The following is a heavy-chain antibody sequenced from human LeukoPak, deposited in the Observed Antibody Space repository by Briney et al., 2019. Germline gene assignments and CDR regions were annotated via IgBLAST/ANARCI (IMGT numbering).Heavy chain of an antibody. CDR1: GGSISSYY. CDR3: ASFSYYYDSSGRNGFDP. D-gene: IGHD3-22*01. CDR2: IYYSGST. J-gene: IGHJ5*02. Sequence: SETLSLTCTVSGGSISSYYWSWIRQPPGKGLEWIGYIYYSGSTNYNPSLKSRVTLSVDTSKNQFSLKLSSVTAADTAVYYCASFSYYYDSSGRNGFDPWGQGTLVTVSS. V-gene: IGHV4-59*12.